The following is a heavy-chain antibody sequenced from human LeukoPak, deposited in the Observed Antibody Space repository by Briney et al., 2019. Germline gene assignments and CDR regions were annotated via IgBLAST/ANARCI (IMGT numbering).Heavy chain of an antibody. Sequence: GGSLRLSCAASGFKFSYYSMYWVRQAPGKGLEWVAVISYDGRNENYADSVKGRFIISRDNSKNTLYLQMNSLRVEDTAMYYCAGPYMPDVTHYHSLGVWGHGTTVIVSS. CDR1: GFKFSYYS. CDR3: AGPYMPDVTHYHSLGV. D-gene: IGHD2-2*01. CDR2: ISYDGRNE. V-gene: IGHV3-30-3*01. J-gene: IGHJ6*02.